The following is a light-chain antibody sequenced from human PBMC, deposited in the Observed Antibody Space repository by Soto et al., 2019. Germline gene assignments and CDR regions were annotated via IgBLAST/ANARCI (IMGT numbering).Light chain of an antibody. V-gene: IGKV3-15*01. CDR1: QTVSSN. Sequence: ERVMTQSPSTLSVSPGERATLSCRASQTVSSNLAWYQLKPGQAPRLLIYGASTRATGVPARFSGSGSGTEFTLTISSLQSEDLAVYYCQQYNNWLYTFGQGTKVEIK. J-gene: IGKJ2*01. CDR3: QQYNNWLYT. CDR2: GAS.